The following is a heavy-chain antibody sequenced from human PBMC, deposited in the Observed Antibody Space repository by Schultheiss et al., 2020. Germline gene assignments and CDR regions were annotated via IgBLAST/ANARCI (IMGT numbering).Heavy chain of an antibody. J-gene: IGHJ4*02. D-gene: IGHD3-10*01. CDR2: ISGSGGST. V-gene: IGHV3-23*01. Sequence: GESLKISCAASGFTFSSYAMSWVRQAPGKGLEWISGISGSGGSTYYADSVKGRFTISRDNSKNTLYLQMNSLRAEDTAVYYCAAGTGRSDFDYWGQGILVTVSS. CDR3: AAGTGRSDFDY. CDR1: GFTFSSYA.